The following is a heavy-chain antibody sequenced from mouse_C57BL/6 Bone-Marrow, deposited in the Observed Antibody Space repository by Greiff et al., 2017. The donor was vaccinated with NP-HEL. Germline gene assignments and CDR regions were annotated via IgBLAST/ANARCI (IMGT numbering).Heavy chain of an antibody. Sequence: QLQQPGAELVKPGASVKLSCKASGYTFTSYWMHWVKQRPGQGLEWIGMIHPNSGSTNYNEKFKSKATLTVDKSSSTAYMQLSSLTSEDSAVYYCARTQFYYYGSSPFAYWGQGTLVTVSA. D-gene: IGHD1-1*01. CDR3: ARTQFYYYGSSPFAY. CDR1: GYTFTSYW. CDR2: IHPNSGST. J-gene: IGHJ3*01. V-gene: IGHV1-64*01.